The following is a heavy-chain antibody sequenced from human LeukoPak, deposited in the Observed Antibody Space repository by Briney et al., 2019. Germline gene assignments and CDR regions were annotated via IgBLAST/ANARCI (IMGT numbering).Heavy chain of an antibody. CDR2: IRQDGSEK. CDR3: ARYCGGDCYGMDV. D-gene: IGHD2-21*01. J-gene: IGHJ6*02. CDR1: GFTFSSYW. Sequence: GGSLRLSCTASGFTFSSYWMSWVRQAPGKGLEWVANIRQDGSEKDYVDSVKGRFTISRDNAKNSLYLQMNSLRAEDTAVYYCARYCGGDCYGMDVWGQGTTVTVSS. V-gene: IGHV3-7*01.